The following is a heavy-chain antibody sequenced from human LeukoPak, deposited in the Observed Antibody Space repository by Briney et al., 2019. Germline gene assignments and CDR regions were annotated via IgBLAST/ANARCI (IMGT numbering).Heavy chain of an antibody. CDR3: AKDLGYSGYEVDYFDY. CDR2: IRYDGSNK. V-gene: IGHV3-30*02. Sequence: PGGSLRLSCAASGFTFSSYGMHWVRQAPGKGLEWVAFIRYDGSNKYYADSVKGRFTISRDNSKNTLYLQMSSLRAEDTAVYYCAKDLGYSGYEVDYFDYWGQGTLVTVSS. D-gene: IGHD5-12*01. CDR1: GFTFSSYG. J-gene: IGHJ4*02.